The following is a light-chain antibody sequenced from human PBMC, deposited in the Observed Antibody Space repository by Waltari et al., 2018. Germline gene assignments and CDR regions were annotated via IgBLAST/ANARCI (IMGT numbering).Light chain of an antibody. Sequence: DIQMTQSPSTLSASLVHRVTIPCRASQSISTWLAWYQQKPGTAPKLLIYKASTLESGVPSRFSGSGSGTEFTLTINSLQPDDFATYYCQQYNGYWTFGQGTKVEIK. J-gene: IGKJ1*01. CDR1: QSISTW. CDR2: KAS. CDR3: QQYNGYWT. V-gene: IGKV1-5*03.